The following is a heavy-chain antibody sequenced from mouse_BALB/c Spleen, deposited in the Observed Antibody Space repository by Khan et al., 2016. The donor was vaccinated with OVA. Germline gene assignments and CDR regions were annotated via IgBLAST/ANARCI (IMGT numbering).Heavy chain of an antibody. CDR1: AISITTGNYR. CDR3: ARDRGGFDSYYFDY. Sequence: EVQLQESGPGLVKPSQTVSLTCTVTAISITTGNYRWSWIRHFPGNKLEWIGYLYYSGTTTYNPSLTSRTTITRDTSKNRFFLEMNSLTTEDTATYYCARDRGGFDSYYFDYWGQGTALTVSS. D-gene: IGHD2-2*01. CDR2: LYYSGTT. V-gene: IGHV3-5*02. J-gene: IGHJ2*01.